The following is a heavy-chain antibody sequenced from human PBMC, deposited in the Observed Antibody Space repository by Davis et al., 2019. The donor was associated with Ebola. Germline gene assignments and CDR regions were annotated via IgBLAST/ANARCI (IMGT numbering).Heavy chain of an antibody. D-gene: IGHD4-11*01. CDR1: VYSLTELS. J-gene: IGHJ6*02. CDR3: AMDDYSNSRYGMDV. V-gene: IGHV1-24*01. Sequence: SVPVSCKVSVYSLTELSIHWARQAPGKGLEWMGAFDPEDGEGIYAQKFQGRVTMTEDTSTNTAYMELTSLRSEDTAVYYCAMDDYSNSRYGMDVWGQGTTVTVSS. CDR2: FDPEDGEG.